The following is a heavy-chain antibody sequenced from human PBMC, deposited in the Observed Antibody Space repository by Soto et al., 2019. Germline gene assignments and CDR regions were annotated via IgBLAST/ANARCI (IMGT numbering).Heavy chain of an antibody. D-gene: IGHD1-26*01. V-gene: IGHV1-69*13. CDR2: IIPMFGTP. CDR1: GGAFTDYI. CDR3: AGGRDQPPVGLYFES. Sequence: SVKVSCKASGGAFTDYIFDWVRQAPGQGLEWMGGIIPMFGTPKYAQKFQHRVTISADVSTGTAYMELTRLRFGDTAVYYCAGGRDQPPVGLYFESWGEGTRVTVSS. J-gene: IGHJ4*02.